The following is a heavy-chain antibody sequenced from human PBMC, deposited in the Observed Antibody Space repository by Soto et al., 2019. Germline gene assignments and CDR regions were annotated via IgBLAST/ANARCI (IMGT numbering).Heavy chain of an antibody. Sequence: QVQLVQSGGEVKKPGASVKVSCKASGYTFTSHSISWVRRAPGEGLEWVGWISGYNGYTNYAQNFKGRVTMTTDASTSTASMELRSLRPDDTAVYYCARVGYYYGSGSYLFDPWGQGTLVTVSS. CDR3: ARVGYYYGSGSYLFDP. CDR2: ISGYNGYT. CDR1: GYTFTSHS. J-gene: IGHJ5*02. D-gene: IGHD3-10*01. V-gene: IGHV1-18*01.